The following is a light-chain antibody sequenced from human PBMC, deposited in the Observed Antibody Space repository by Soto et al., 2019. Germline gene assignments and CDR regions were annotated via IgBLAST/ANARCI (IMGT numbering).Light chain of an antibody. J-gene: IGKJ1*01. CDR3: QQYNSYSPWT. CDR2: KAS. Sequence: DIQVTQSPSTLSASVGDRVTITCRASQSISSWLAWYQQKPGKAPKLLIYKASSLESGVPSRFSGRGSGTEFTLTISSLQPDDFATYYCQQYNSYSPWTFGQGTKVEIK. CDR1: QSISSW. V-gene: IGKV1-5*03.